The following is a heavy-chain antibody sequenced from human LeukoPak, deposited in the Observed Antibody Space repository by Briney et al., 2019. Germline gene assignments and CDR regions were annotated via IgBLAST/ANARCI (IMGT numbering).Heavy chain of an antibody. CDR3: ARGRGPPRRAVAGNLDY. J-gene: IGHJ4*02. CDR1: GYTFTNYD. CDR2: MNPNSGNT. Sequence: ASVKVSCKASGYTFTNYDINWVRQATGQGLEWMGWMNPNSGNTGYAQKFQGRVTMTRNTSISTAYMELSSLRSEDTAVYYCARGRGPPRRAVAGNLDYWGQGTLVTVST. D-gene: IGHD6-19*01. V-gene: IGHV1-8*01.